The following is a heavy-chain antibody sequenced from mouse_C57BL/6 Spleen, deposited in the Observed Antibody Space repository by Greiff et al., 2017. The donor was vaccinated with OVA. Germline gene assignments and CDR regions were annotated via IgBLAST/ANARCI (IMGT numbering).Heavy chain of an antibody. CDR2: INPNNGGT. Sequence: EVQLQQSGPELVKPGASVKISCKASGYTFTDYYMNWVKQSHGKSLEWIGDINPNNGGTSYNQKFKGKATLTVDKYSSTAYMELRSLTSEDSAVYYCASPSYYGSSYNAMDYWGQGTSVTVSS. CDR3: ASPSYYGSSYNAMDY. D-gene: IGHD1-1*01. V-gene: IGHV1-26*01. CDR1: GYTFTDYY. J-gene: IGHJ4*01.